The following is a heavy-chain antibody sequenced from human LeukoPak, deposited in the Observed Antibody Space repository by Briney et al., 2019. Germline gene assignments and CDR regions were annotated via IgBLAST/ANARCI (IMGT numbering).Heavy chain of an antibody. CDR2: ISSTGTYK. Sequence: GGSLRLSCAASGFTFTSYTMNWVRQAPGKGLGWVSSISSTGTYKYYADSVKGRFTISRDNAKNSLYLQMNGLRAEDTAVYYCARGGPGNYYYYMDVWGKGTTVTVSS. CDR1: GFTFTSYT. CDR3: ARGGPGNYYYYMDV. V-gene: IGHV3-21*01. D-gene: IGHD3-10*01. J-gene: IGHJ6*03.